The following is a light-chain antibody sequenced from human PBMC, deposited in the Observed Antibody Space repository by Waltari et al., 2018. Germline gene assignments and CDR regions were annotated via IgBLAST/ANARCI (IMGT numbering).Light chain of an antibody. Sequence: EIVLTQSPGTLSLSPGERATLPCRASQCVSRTLARYQQNLGQAPRLLIYGASTRATGIPDRFSGSGSETDFSLTVSRLEPEGFAVYYCQNYVRLPVTFGQGTKVEIK. V-gene: IGKV3-20*01. J-gene: IGKJ1*01. CDR1: QCVSRT. CDR3: QNYVRLPVT. CDR2: GAS.